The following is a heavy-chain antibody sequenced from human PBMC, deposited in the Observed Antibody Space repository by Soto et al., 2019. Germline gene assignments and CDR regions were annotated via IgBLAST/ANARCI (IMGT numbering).Heavy chain of an antibody. D-gene: IGHD1-26*01. V-gene: IGHV3-43*01. CDR3: AKDGNSGSYYLFDY. Sequence: PWGSLRLSCAASGFTFDDYTMHWVRRAPGKGLEWVSLISWDGGSTYYADSVKGRFTISRDNSKNSLYLQMNSLRTEDTALYYCAKDGNSGSYYLFDYWVQGT. J-gene: IGHJ4*02. CDR2: ISWDGGST. CDR1: GFTFDDYT.